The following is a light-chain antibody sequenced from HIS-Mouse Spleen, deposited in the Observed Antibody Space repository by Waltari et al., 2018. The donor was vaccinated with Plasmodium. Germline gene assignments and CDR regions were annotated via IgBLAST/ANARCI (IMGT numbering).Light chain of an antibody. J-gene: IGKJ3*01. V-gene: IGKV3-15*01. CDR3: QQYNNWSFT. CDR2: GAS. Sequence: EIGMTQSPATLPVSQGERSTSPGRPSQSVSSNLAWYHQKHGQPPRLLIYGASTRATGIPARFSGSGSGTEFTLTISSLQSEDFAVYYCQQYNNWSFTFGPGTKVDIK. CDR1: QSVSSN.